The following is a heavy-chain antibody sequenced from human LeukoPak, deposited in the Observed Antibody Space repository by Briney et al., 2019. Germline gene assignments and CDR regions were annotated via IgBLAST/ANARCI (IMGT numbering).Heavy chain of an antibody. CDR3: ANALGYCSGGSCYQNHY. CDR1: GLTFSTSG. D-gene: IGHD2-15*01. V-gene: IGHV3-23*01. Sequence: GGSLRLSCTASGLTFSTSGFNWVRQAPGKGLEWVASIGPTGSDRYHADSIKGRFAISRDNSKNTLYLQMNSLRAEDTAVYYCANALGYCSGGSCYQNHYWGQGTLVTVSS. J-gene: IGHJ4*02. CDR2: IGPTGSDR.